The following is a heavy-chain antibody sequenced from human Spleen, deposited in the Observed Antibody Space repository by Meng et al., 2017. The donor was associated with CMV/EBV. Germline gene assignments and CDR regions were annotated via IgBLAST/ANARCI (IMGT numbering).Heavy chain of an antibody. D-gene: IGHD3-10*01. CDR1: GFTFSSFA. J-gene: IGHJ5*02. CDR2: IGNDDGRTK. CDR3: AKDRPGILGLDP. Sequence: GESLKISCAASGFTFSSFAMHWVRQAPGKGLEWVAYIGNDDGRTKYYPDSMRCRFTISRDNSKNTVYLQMNSLRTEDTAVYYCAKDRPGILGLDPWGQGTLVTVSS. V-gene: IGHV3-30*02.